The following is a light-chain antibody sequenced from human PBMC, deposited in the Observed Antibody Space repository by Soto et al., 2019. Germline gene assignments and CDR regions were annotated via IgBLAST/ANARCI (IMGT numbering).Light chain of an antibody. Sequence: QSLLTQAASVSVSPGQSITISCTGTSSDVGSYNLVSWYQQHPGKAPKLMIYEVSKRPSGLSNRFSGSKSGNTASLTISGLQAEDEADYYCCSYAGSRTPLIFGTGTKVTVL. CDR1: SSDVGSYNL. CDR3: CSYAGSRTPLI. V-gene: IGLV2-23*02. J-gene: IGLJ1*01. CDR2: EVS.